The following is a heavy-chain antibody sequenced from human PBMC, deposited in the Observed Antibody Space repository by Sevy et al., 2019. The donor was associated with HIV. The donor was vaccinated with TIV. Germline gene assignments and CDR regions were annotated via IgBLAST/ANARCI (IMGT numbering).Heavy chain of an antibody. V-gene: IGHV3-11*01. Sequence: GGSLRLSCVVSGFTFNDYYISWIRQAPGKGLEWVSHITTDGTSISYAGSVKGRFTISRDNAKNSMYLQMNSLRAEDTAVYYCARGNPVYCVGGSCYRPLDYWGRGTLVTVSS. D-gene: IGHD2-15*01. J-gene: IGHJ4*02. CDR1: GFTFNDYY. CDR2: ITTDGTSI. CDR3: ARGNPVYCVGGSCYRPLDY.